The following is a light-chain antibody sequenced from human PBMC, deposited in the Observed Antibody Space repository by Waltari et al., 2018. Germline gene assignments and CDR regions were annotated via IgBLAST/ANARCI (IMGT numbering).Light chain of an antibody. J-gene: IGKJ1*01. CDR2: GAS. CDR1: QSISRA. CDR3: QHYLRLPVT. V-gene: IGKV3-20*01. Sequence: EIVLTQSPGTLSLSLGERAPLSCRASQSISRALTWYQQKPGQAPRLLIYGASTRAPGIPDRVSGSGSGTDFSLTISRLEPDDFAVYYCQHYLRLPVTFGQGTTVEI.